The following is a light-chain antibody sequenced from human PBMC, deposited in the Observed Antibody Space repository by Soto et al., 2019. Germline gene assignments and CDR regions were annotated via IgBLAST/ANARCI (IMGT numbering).Light chain of an antibody. Sequence: EIVLTQSPGTLSLSPGERASLSCRASQSVNSKYLAWYQQKPGQAPRLVIYGASNRATGLPDRFSGSGFGTDFTLTISRLEPEDFAFYYCHHYGSSFGGGTRVEFK. V-gene: IGKV3-20*01. CDR3: HHYGSS. CDR1: QSVNSKY. CDR2: GAS. J-gene: IGKJ4*01.